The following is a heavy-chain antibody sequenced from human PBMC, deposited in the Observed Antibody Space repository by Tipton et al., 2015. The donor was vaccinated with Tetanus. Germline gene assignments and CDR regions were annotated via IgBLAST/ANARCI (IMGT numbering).Heavy chain of an antibody. D-gene: IGHD5-12*01. CDR3: ARATGGYRGYDYVDF. CDR2: IIPSLGST. Sequence: QVQLVQSGAEVKKPGSSVKVSCEASGGTFSSYAISWMRQAPGQGLEWMGGIIPSLGSTTYAPKFQGRITITADEVTTTAYMEVSSLTSEDTAVYYCARATGGYRGYDYVDFWGQGTLVAVSS. CDR1: GGTFSSYA. J-gene: IGHJ4*02. V-gene: IGHV1-69*01.